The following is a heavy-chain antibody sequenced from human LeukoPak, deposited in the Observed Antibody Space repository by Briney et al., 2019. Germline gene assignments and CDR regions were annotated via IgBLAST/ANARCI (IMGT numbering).Heavy chain of an antibody. Sequence: GGSLRLSCAASGFTFSSYSMNWVRQAPGKGLEWVSSISSSSSYIYYADSVKGRFTISRDNAKNSLYLQMNSLRAGDTAVYYCARYCSSTSCYGFDYWGQGTLVTVCS. J-gene: IGHJ4*02. D-gene: IGHD2-2*01. V-gene: IGHV3-21*01. CDR3: ARYCSSTSCYGFDY. CDR1: GFTFSSYS. CDR2: ISSSSSYI.